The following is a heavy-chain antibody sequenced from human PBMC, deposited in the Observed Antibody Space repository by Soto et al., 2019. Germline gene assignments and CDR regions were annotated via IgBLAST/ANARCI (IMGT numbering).Heavy chain of an antibody. J-gene: IGHJ4*02. CDR3: ARSAPPDCSGGSCYLDY. CDR1: GFTVSSNY. V-gene: IGHV3-13*01. D-gene: IGHD2-15*01. Sequence: EVQLVESGGGLIQPGGSLRLSCAASGFTVSSNYMSWVRQAPGKGLEWVSAIGTAGDTYYPGSVKGRFTISRENAKNSLYLQMNSLRAGDTAVYYCARSAPPDCSGGSCYLDYWGQGTLVTVSS. CDR2: IGTAGDT.